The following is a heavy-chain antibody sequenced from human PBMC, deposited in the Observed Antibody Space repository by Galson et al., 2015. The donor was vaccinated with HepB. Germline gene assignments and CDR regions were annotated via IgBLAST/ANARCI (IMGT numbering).Heavy chain of an antibody. V-gene: IGHV4-34*01. J-gene: IGHJ6*02. CDR2: INHSGST. CDR3: ARSGPRIVVLAAMFYYYYGMDV. D-gene: IGHD2-2*01. CDR1: GGSFSGYY. Sequence: SETLSLTCAVYGGSFSGYYWGWIRQPPGKGLEWIGEINHSGSTNFNPSLKSRVTISVDTSKNQFSLKLSSVTAADTAVYYCARSGPRIVVLAAMFYYYYGMDVWGQGTTVTVSS.